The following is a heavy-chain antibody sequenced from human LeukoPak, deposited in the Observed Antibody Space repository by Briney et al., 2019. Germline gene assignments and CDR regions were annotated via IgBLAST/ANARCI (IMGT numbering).Heavy chain of an antibody. CDR3: AKETGASYDYPLDY. D-gene: IGHD5-18*01. J-gene: IGHJ4*02. Sequence: GGSLRLSCAASGSTFSTYAMSWVRQASGTGLEWVSTISGSGAYTFYADSVKGRFTISRDNSKNTLYLQMNSLRDEDTAVYYCAKETGASYDYPLDYWGQGTLVTVSP. CDR2: ISGSGAYT. V-gene: IGHV3-23*01. CDR1: GSTFSTYA.